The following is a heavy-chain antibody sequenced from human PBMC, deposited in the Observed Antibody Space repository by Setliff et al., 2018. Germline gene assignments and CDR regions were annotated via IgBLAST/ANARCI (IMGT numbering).Heavy chain of an antibody. V-gene: IGHV4-39*01. CDR3: ARRGRGSSWFDTLFDY. CDR1: GGSISSSSYY. D-gene: IGHD6-13*01. J-gene: IGHJ4*02. Sequence: SETLSLTCTVSGGSISSSSYYWGWIRQPPGKGLEWIGSIYYSGSTYYNPSLKSRVTISVDTSKNQFSLKLSSVIAADTAVYYCARRGRGSSWFDTLFDYWGQGTLVTVSS. CDR2: IYYSGST.